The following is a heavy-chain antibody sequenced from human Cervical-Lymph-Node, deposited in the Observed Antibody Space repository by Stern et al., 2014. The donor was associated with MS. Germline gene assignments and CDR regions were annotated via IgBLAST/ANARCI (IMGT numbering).Heavy chain of an antibody. Sequence: QVQLQESGPGLVKPSQTLSLTCTVSRGSISSGDYYWSWIRQPPGKGLEWIGYIYYSGSTYYNPSLKSRVTISVDTSKNQFSLKLSSVTAADTAVYYCASANCSSTSCPNWFDPWGQGTLVTVSS. CDR3: ASANCSSTSCPNWFDP. D-gene: IGHD2-2*01. J-gene: IGHJ5*02. V-gene: IGHV4-30-4*01. CDR1: RGSISSGDYY. CDR2: IYYSGST.